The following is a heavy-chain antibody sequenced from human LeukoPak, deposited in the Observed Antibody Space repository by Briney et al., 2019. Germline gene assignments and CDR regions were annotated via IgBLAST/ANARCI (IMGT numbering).Heavy chain of an antibody. CDR3: ARQYIDILTGYHRGELYWYFDL. CDR1: GFTFRSYA. V-gene: IGHV3-23*01. Sequence: GGSLRLSCAASGFTFRSYAMNWVRQAPGKGLEWVSSISGSGDSTYYADSVKGRFTISRDNSKNTLYLQMNSLRADDTAVYYCARQYIDILTGYHRGELYWYFDLWGRGTLVTVSS. D-gene: IGHD3-9*01. J-gene: IGHJ2*01. CDR2: ISGSGDST.